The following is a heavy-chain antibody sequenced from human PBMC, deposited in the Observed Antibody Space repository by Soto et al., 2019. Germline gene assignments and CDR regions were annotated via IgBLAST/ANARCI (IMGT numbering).Heavy chain of an antibody. CDR2: IYYSGST. CDR3: ASSVTRRFSYYYYMDV. CDR1: GGSISSYY. J-gene: IGHJ6*03. Sequence: SETLSLTCTVSGGSISSYYWSWIRQPPGKGLKWIGYIYYSGSTNYNPSLKSRVTISVDTSNNQFSLKLSSVTAADTAVYYCASSVTRRFSYYYYMDVWGKGTTVTVSS. V-gene: IGHV4-59*08. D-gene: IGHD4-4*01.